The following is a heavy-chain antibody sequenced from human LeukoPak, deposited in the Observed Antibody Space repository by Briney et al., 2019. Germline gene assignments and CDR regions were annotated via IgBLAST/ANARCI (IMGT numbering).Heavy chain of an antibody. J-gene: IGHJ4*02. CDR1: GFTFSSYD. CDR3: ARADGRARGFDY. Sequence: GGSLRLSCAASGFTFSSYDMHWVRQATGKGLEWVSAIGTAGDTYYPGSVKGRFTISRENAKNSLYLRMNSLRAGDTAVYYCARADGRARGFDYWGQETLVTVSS. CDR2: IGTAGDT. V-gene: IGHV3-13*01. D-gene: IGHD1-26*01.